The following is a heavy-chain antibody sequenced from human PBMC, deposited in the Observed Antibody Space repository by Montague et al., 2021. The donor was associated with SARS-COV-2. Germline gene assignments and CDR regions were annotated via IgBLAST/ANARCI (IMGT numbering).Heavy chain of an antibody. D-gene: IGHD3/OR15-3a*01. Sequence: SETLSLTCIVSGGSTNYYYWSWIRQSPGKGLEWIGSIYHSGSTYXSPSLKSRLSLSVETSKDQFSLKLTSVTAADTAVYFCVRHPRTYNGFWSGYSGRLVFQFDSWGQGTLVTVSS. CDR2: IYHSGST. CDR3: VRHPRTYNGFWSGYSGRLVFQFDS. J-gene: IGHJ4*02. V-gene: IGHV4-39*01. CDR1: GGSTNYYY.